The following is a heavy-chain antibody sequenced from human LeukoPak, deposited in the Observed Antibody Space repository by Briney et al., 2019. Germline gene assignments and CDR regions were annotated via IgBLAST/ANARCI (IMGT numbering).Heavy chain of an antibody. Sequence: SETLSLTCTVVGGTIISSSYYWGWIRQPPGKGLEWMGSIYYSGNTDYNPSLKSRVTISVETSKNQFSLKLSSVTAADTAVYYCARDRVVVVPAAMSRRYYYYYMDVWGKGTTVTISS. D-gene: IGHD2-2*01. CDR2: IYYSGNT. CDR3: ARDRVVVVPAAMSRRYYYYYMDV. V-gene: IGHV4-39*07. J-gene: IGHJ6*03. CDR1: GGTIISSSYY.